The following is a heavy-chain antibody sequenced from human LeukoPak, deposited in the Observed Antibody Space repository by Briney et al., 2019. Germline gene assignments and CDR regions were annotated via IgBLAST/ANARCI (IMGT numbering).Heavy chain of an antibody. CDR1: GFTFSDHA. Sequence: PGGSLRLSCAASGFTFSDHAMSWVRQAQGKGLEWVSVIVGSGARTFYAGSLKGRFTISRDNSKNTVYLQMNSLRAEDTAVYYCARGLRDSSGREYFQDWGQGTLVTVSS. V-gene: IGHV3-23*01. D-gene: IGHD3-22*01. CDR2: IVGSGART. CDR3: ARGLRDSSGREYFQD. J-gene: IGHJ1*01.